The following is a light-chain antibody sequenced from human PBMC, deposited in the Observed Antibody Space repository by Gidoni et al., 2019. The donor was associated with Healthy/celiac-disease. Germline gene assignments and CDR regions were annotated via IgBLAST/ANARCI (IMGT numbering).Light chain of an antibody. CDR2: GNS. J-gene: IGLJ1*01. CDR3: QSYDSSLSFYV. Sequence: QSVLTQPPSVSGAPGQRVTISCTGSSSNIGAGYDVHWYQQLPGTAPKLLIYGNSNRPEGVPDRFSGSKSGTSASLAITGLQAEDEADYYCQSYDSSLSFYVFGTGTKVTVL. CDR1: SSNIGAGYD. V-gene: IGLV1-40*01.